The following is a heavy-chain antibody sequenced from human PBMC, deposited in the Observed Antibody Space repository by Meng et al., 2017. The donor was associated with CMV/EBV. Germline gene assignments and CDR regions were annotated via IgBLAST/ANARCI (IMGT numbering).Heavy chain of an antibody. CDR3: ARTAYCGGDCSFAEYFQH. V-gene: IGHV3-48*03. CDR1: GFTFSSYE. D-gene: IGHD2-21*01. J-gene: IGHJ1*01. Sequence: GESLKISCAASGFTFSSYEMNWVRQAPGKGLEWVSYISSSGSTIYYADSVKGRFTISRDNAKNSLYLQMNSLRAEDTAVYYCARTAYCGGDCSFAEYFQHWGQGTLVTVSS. CDR2: ISSSGSTI.